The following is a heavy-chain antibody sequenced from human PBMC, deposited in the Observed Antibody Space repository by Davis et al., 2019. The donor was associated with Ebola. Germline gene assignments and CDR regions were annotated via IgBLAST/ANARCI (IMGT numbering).Heavy chain of an antibody. CDR2: VDWDDEK. CDR1: GFSLSTGKMC. CDR3: TRHLRYNDHSPYFDN. D-gene: IGHD3-16*02. V-gene: IGHV2-70*12. Sequence: SGPTLVKPTQTLTLTCTFSGFSLSTGKMCVSWVRQPPGQAPEWLARVDWDDEKFYSTSLQTRLAIFKDTSKNQVVLTMTNMGPVDTATYYCTRHLRYNDHSPYFDNWGQGTLVTVSS. J-gene: IGHJ4*02.